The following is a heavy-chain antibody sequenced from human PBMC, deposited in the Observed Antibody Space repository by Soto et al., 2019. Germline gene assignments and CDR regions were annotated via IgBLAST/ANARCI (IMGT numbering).Heavy chain of an antibody. V-gene: IGHV1-18*01. J-gene: IGHJ5*02. D-gene: IGHD3-22*01. CDR3: ARVFHDSSGQNWFDP. CDR1: GYTFTSYG. CDR2: ISAYNGNT. Sequence: ASVKVSCKASGYTFTSYGISWVRQAPGQGLEWMGWISAYNGNTNYAQKLQGRVTMTTDTSTSTAYMELRSLRSDDTAVYYCARVFHDSSGQNWFDPWGQGTLVTVSS.